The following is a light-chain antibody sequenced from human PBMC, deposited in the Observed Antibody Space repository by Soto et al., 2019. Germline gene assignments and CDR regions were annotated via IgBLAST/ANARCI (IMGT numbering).Light chain of an antibody. CDR2: DAS. J-gene: IGKJ1*01. V-gene: IGKV1-5*01. CDR1: QSISSW. CDR3: QQYNSGWT. Sequence: GDRVTITCRASQSISSWLAWYQQKPGKAPKLLIYDASSLESGVPSRFSGSGSGTEFTLTISSLQPDDFATYYCQQYNSGWTVGQGTKVEIK.